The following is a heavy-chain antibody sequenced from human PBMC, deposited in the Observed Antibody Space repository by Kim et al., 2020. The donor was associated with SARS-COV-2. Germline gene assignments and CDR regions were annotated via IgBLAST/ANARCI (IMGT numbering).Heavy chain of an antibody. D-gene: IGHD3-16*01. Sequence: SLKSRVTISVDTSKNQFSLKLSSVTAADTAVYYCARHQRGGYYYYYGMDVWGQGTTVTVSS. CDR3: ARHQRGGYYYYYGMDV. J-gene: IGHJ6*02. V-gene: IGHV4-39*01.